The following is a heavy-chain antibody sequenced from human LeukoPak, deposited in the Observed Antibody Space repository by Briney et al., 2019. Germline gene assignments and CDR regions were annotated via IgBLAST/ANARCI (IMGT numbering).Heavy chain of an antibody. CDR2: INYSGNT. J-gene: IGHJ4*02. CDR3: ARVFYGSGYYFDY. CDR1: GGSISSNY. V-gene: IGHV4-59*08. D-gene: IGHD3-10*01. Sequence: SETLSLTCTVSGGSISSNYWSWIRQPPGKGLEWIGYINYSGNTDYSPSLKSRVTISVDTSKKQFSLKLRSVTAADTAVYYCARVFYGSGYYFDYWGQGTLVTVSS.